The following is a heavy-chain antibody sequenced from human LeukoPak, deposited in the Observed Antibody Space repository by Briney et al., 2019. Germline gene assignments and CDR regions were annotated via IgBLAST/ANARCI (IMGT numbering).Heavy chain of an antibody. CDR1: GGTFSSYA. Sequence: SVKVSCKASGGTFSSYAISWVRQAPGQGLEWMGRIIPILGIANYAQKFQGRVTITADKSTSTAYMELSSLRSEDTAVYYCARMTIQYYYYGMDVWGQGTTVTVSS. CDR3: ARMTIQYYYYGMDV. D-gene: IGHD4/OR15-4a*01. CDR2: IIPILGIA. V-gene: IGHV1-69*04. J-gene: IGHJ6*02.